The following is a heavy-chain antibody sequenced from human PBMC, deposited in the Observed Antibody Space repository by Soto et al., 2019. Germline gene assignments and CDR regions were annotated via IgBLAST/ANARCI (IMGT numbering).Heavy chain of an antibody. CDR3: AKARHSTSWYGLEADL. V-gene: IGHV3-30*09. CDR2: ISYGGDNK. J-gene: IGHJ4*02. CDR1: GFIFSDYA. D-gene: IGHD6-13*01. Sequence: ESGGGVVQPGRSLRLSCAASGFIFSDYAMHWVRQAPGKGLEWVAVISYGGDNKYYADSVRGRFAISRDNLKNTLDLRMNSLNPEDTAVYHCAKARHSTSWYGLEADLWGQGTLVTVSS.